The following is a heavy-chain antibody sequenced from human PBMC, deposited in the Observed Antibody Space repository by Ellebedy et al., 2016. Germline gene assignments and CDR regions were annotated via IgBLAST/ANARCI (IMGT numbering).Heavy chain of an antibody. CDR2: ISSSSSYI. CDR3: APDFWSGHPLEGWFDP. Sequence: GESLKISXAASGFTFSSYSMNWVRQAPGKGLEWVSSISSSSSYIYYADSVKGRFTISRDNAKNSLYLQMNSLRAEDTAVYYCAPDFWSGHPLEGWFDPWGQGTLVTVSS. J-gene: IGHJ5*02. CDR1: GFTFSSYS. V-gene: IGHV3-21*01. D-gene: IGHD3-3*01.